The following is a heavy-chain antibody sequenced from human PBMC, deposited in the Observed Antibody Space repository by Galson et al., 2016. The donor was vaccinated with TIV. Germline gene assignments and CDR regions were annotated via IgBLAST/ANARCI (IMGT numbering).Heavy chain of an antibody. CDR1: GFTFSNFW. Sequence: SLRLSCAASGFTFSNFWIHWVRQSPGKGPVWVSRINGDGSSTTYADSVKGRFTISRDNAENTLYLQMNSLRADDTAVYYCARAGEWLGVDGLDVWGQGTTVTVSS. D-gene: IGHD3-3*01. V-gene: IGHV3-74*01. CDR2: INGDGSST. J-gene: IGHJ6*02. CDR3: ARAGEWLGVDGLDV.